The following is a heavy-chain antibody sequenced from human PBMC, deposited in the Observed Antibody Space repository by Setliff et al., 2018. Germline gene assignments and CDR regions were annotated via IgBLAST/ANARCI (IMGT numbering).Heavy chain of an antibody. CDR1: GGSISSPSYF. J-gene: IGHJ3*02. Sequence: PSETLSLTCTVSGGSISSPSYFWGWVRQPPGKGLEWIGYIHSSGRSNYNPSLRSRVTISVDTSKKQYSLNLSSVTAADTAVYYCARGGGRFRQLGAPGVHTFDIWGQGTMVTVSS. CDR2: IHSSGRS. V-gene: IGHV4-61*05. CDR3: ARGGGRFRQLGAPGVHTFDI. D-gene: IGHD1-1*01.